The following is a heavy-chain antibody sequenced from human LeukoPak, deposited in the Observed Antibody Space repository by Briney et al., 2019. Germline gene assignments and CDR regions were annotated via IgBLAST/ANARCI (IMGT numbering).Heavy chain of an antibody. J-gene: IGHJ3*02. CDR2: ISSSGTTI. CDR1: GFTFSDYY. Sequence: GGSLRLSCAAAGFTFSDYYMSWIRQAPGKGLEWVSYISSSGTTIYYADSVKGRFTISRDNAKNSLYLQMNSLRAEDTAVYYCASPPLAGGDAFDIWGQGTMVTVSS. CDR3: ASPPLAGGDAFDI. V-gene: IGHV3-11*04. D-gene: IGHD1-26*01.